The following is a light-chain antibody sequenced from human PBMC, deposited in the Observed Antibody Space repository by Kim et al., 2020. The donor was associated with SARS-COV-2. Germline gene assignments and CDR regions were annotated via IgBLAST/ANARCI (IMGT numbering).Light chain of an antibody. Sequence: APGKTARISCGGNNIGSKAVHWYQQKPGQAPVLVIYRGRDRPSGIPERFSGSNSGNTATLTISRVEAGDEADYYCQVWDSSSDHWVFGGGTQLTV. CDR3: QVWDSSSDHWV. CDR2: RGR. CDR1: NIGSKA. J-gene: IGLJ3*02. V-gene: IGLV3-21*04.